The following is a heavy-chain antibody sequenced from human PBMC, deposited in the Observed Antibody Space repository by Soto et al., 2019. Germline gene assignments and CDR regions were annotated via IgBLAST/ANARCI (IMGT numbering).Heavy chain of an antibody. CDR3: AGSFSQAEDG. J-gene: IGHJ6*01. V-gene: IGHV4-30-2*06. Sequence: GGRRSIGKKNWSWIRQSPEKGLEWIGCIYPTGTTYYHPSLKSPVTRSVDTSRNQFSLNLTSVTAADTAVYYCAGSFSQAEDG. CDR1: GGRRSIGKKN. CDR2: IYPTGTT. D-gene: IGHD3-10*01.